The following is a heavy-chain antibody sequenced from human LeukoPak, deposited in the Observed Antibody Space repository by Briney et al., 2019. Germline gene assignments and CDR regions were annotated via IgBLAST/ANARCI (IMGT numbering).Heavy chain of an antibody. CDR2: IYYSGST. CDR3: ASGYSPAYFDY. V-gene: IGHV4-39*07. D-gene: IGHD5-18*01. Sequence: SETLSLTCTVSGGSISSSSYYWGWIRQSPGKGLEWIGSIYYSGSTYYNPSLKSRVTMSVDTSKNQFSLKLSSVTAADTAVYYCASGYSPAYFDYWGQGTLVTVSS. CDR1: GGSISSSSYY. J-gene: IGHJ4*02.